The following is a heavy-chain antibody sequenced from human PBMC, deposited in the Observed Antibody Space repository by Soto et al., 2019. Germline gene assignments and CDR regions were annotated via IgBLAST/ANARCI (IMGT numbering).Heavy chain of an antibody. CDR3: ARGTFYYDSSGYARLDY. CDR2: ISYDGSNK. V-gene: IGHV3-30-3*01. D-gene: IGHD3-22*01. J-gene: IGHJ4*02. Sequence: GGSLRLSCAASGFTFSSYAMQWVRQAPGKGLEWVAVISYDGSNKYYADSVKGRFTISRDNSKNTLYMQMNSLRAEDTAVYYCARGTFYYDSSGYARLDYWGEGTLVTVSS. CDR1: GFTFSSYA.